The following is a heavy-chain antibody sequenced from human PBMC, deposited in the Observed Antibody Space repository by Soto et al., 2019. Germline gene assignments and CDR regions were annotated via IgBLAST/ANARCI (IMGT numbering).Heavy chain of an antibody. Sequence: SETLSLTSSVSGGSISSGDYYSKWIRQPPGKGLEWIGHIYYSGSTYYNSSLKSRVTISLDTSKNQFSLKLSSVTAADTAVYYCARAPRGNYGYPSYFDYWGQGTLVTVS. D-gene: IGHD3-10*01. CDR3: ARAPRGNYGYPSYFDY. J-gene: IGHJ4*02. V-gene: IGHV4-30-4*02. CDR2: IYYSGST. CDR1: GGSISSGDYY.